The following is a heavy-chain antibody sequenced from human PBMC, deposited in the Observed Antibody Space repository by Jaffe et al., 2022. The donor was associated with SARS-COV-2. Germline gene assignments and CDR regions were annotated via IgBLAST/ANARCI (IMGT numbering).Heavy chain of an antibody. CDR1: GGSISSSNW. Sequence: QVQLQESGPGLVKPSGTLSLTCAVSGGSISSSNWWSWVRQPPGKGLEWIGEIYHSGSTNYNPSLKSRVTISVDKSKNQFSLKLSSVTAADTAVYYCARVAERYCSSTSCYPYYYGMDVWGQGTRVTVSS. D-gene: IGHD2-2*01. CDR2: IYHSGST. CDR3: ARVAERYCSSTSCYPYYYGMDV. J-gene: IGHJ6*02. V-gene: IGHV4-4*02.